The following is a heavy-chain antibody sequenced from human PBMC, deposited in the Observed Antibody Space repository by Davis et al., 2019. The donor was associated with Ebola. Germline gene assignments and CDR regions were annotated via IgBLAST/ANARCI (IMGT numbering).Heavy chain of an antibody. J-gene: IGHJ4*02. Sequence: PSETLSLTCTVSGGSISSSNYYWGWIRQPPGKGLEWIGSIHYSGNTYYNPSLKSRLTISVDTSKNQFSLKLSSVTAADTAVYYCARPLYSGSYHYPFDYWGQGTLVTVSS. V-gene: IGHV4-39*01. CDR1: GGSISSSNYY. CDR3: ARPLYSGSYHYPFDY. D-gene: IGHD1-26*01. CDR2: IHYSGNT.